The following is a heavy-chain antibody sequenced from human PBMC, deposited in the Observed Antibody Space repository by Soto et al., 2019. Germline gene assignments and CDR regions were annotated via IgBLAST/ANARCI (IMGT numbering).Heavy chain of an antibody. D-gene: IGHD4-17*01. Sequence: QVQLVESGGGVVQPGRSLRLSCAASGFTFSNYGMHWVRQAPGRGLEWVAVIWNDGSNKYYADSVKGRFTFSRDNSKNTLYLQMNSLRAEDTAVYYCARDRGVTKFYFDYWGQGTLVTVSS. CDR2: IWNDGSNK. CDR3: ARDRGVTKFYFDY. J-gene: IGHJ4*02. CDR1: GFTFSNYG. V-gene: IGHV3-33*01.